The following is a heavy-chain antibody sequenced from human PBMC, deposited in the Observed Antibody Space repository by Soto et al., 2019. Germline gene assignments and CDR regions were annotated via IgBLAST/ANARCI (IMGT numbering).Heavy chain of an antibody. V-gene: IGHV3-23*01. J-gene: IGHJ3*02. CDR3: AKNPPRVPGAFDI. CDR2: ISGSGGST. Sequence: GGSLRLSCAASGFTLSSYAMSWVRQAPGKGLEWVAAISGSGGSTYYADSVKGRFTISRDNSKNTLYLQMNSLRAEDTAVYYCAKNPPRVPGAFDIWGQGTMVTVSS. CDR1: GFTLSSYA.